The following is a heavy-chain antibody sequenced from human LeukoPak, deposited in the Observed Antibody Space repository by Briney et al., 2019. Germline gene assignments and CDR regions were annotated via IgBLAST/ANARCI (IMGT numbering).Heavy chain of an antibody. D-gene: IGHD6-19*01. Sequence: GGSLRLSCAASGFTFRSYGMHWVRQAPGKGLEWVAIISYDGSNEFYADSVKGRFTISRDNSKNTLYLQMNSLRVEDTAVYYCAKDIGSGWFPQGEYWGQGTLVTVSS. J-gene: IGHJ4*02. CDR3: AKDIGSGWFPQGEY. CDR1: GFTFRSYG. V-gene: IGHV3-30*18. CDR2: ISYDGSNE.